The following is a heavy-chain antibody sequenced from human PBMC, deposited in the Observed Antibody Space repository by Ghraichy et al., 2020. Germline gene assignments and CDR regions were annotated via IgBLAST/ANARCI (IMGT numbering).Heavy chain of an antibody. V-gene: IGHV1-46*01. CDR3: ARDQDSSSWYGGYYYYGMDV. CDR1: GYTFTSYY. D-gene: IGHD6-13*01. CDR2: INPSGGST. Sequence: ASVKVSCKASGYTFTSYYMHWVRQAPGQGLEWMGIINPSGGSTSYAQKFQGRVTMTRDTSTSTVYMELSSLRSEDTAVYYCARDQDSSSWYGGYYYYGMDVWGQGTTVTVSS. J-gene: IGHJ6*02.